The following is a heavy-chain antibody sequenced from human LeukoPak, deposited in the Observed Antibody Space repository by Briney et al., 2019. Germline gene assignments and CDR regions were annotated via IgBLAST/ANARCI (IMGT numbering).Heavy chain of an antibody. Sequence: GRSLRLSCAASGFTFSTYGMHWVRQAPGKGLERVAFISYGGSTTYYADSVKGRFTISRDNSKNTVFLQLNSLRAEDTAVYYSAKDLIAGAAHYYGMDVWGQGTTVTVSS. V-gene: IGHV3-30*18. CDR3: AKDLIAGAAHYYGMDV. CDR2: ISYGGSTT. D-gene: IGHD6-13*01. CDR1: GFTFSTYG. J-gene: IGHJ6*02.